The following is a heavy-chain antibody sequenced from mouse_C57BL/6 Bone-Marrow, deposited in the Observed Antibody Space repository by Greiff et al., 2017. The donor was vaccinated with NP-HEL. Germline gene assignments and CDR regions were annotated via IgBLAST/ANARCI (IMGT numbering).Heavy chain of an antibody. CDR3: ATGSWFAY. J-gene: IGHJ3*01. CDR1: GFTFSDYG. CDR2: FSNLAYSI. Sequence: EVKLMESGGGLVQPGGSLKLSCAASGFTFSDYGMAWVRQAPRQGPAWVAFFSNLAYSIYYADTVTGRFTISRENAKNTLYLEMSSLRSEDTAMYYCATGSWFAYWGQGTLVTVSA. D-gene: IGHD4-1*01. V-gene: IGHV5-15*01.